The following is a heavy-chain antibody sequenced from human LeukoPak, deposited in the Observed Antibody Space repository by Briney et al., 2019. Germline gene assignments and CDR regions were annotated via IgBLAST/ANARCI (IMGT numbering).Heavy chain of an antibody. CDR3: ARVFQLNDAFDI. Sequence: GGSLRLSCAASGFTVSSNYMSWVRQAPGKGLEWVSVIYSGGSTYYADSVKGRFTISRDNSKNTLYLQMNSLRAEDTAVYYCARVFQLNDAFDIWGQGTMVTVSS. V-gene: IGHV3-53*01. J-gene: IGHJ3*02. CDR1: GFTVSSNY. CDR2: IYSGGST. D-gene: IGHD1-1*01.